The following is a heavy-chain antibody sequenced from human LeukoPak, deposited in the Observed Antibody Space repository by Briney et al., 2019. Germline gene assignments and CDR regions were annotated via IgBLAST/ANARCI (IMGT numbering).Heavy chain of an antibody. J-gene: IGHJ4*02. Sequence: PGGSLRLSCAASGFTFSSFAMSWVRQAPGKGLEWVSTISSSGGSTYYADSVKGRFTISRDNSKNTQFLQMISLRAEDTAVYYCAKYPSQRGYFYGFYYFDYWGQGTLVTVSS. D-gene: IGHD5-18*01. V-gene: IGHV3-23*01. CDR1: GFTFSSFA. CDR3: AKYPSQRGYFYGFYYFDY. CDR2: ISSSGGST.